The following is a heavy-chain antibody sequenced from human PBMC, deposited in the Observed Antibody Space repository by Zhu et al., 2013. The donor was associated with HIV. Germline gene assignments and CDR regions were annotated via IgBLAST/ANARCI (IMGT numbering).Heavy chain of an antibody. CDR1: GVYFNSLP. J-gene: IGHJ4*02. Sequence: QVQLVQSGPEVKRPGSSVKVSCETSGVYFNSLPISWLRQAPGQGLEWMGWISAYNGNTNYAQKLQGRVTMTTDTSTSTAYMELRSLRSDDTAVYYCARVGGRGYSYGSLDYWGQGTLV. D-gene: IGHD5-18*01. V-gene: IGHV1-18*04. CDR3: ARVGGRGYSYGSLDY. CDR2: ISAYNGNT.